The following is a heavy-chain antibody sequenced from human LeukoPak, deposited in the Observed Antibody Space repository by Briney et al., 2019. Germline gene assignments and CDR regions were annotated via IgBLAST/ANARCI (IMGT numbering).Heavy chain of an antibody. V-gene: IGHV4-34*01. CDR3: ARESGGSSGSNDAFDI. CDR2: INHSGST. J-gene: IGHJ3*02. D-gene: IGHD3-22*01. Sequence: SETLSLTCAVHGGSFSGYYWSWIRQPPGKGLEWIGEINHSGSTNYNPSLKSRVTISVDTSKNQFSLKLSSVTAADTAVYYCARESGGSSGSNDAFDIWGQGTMVTVSS. CDR1: GGSFSGYY.